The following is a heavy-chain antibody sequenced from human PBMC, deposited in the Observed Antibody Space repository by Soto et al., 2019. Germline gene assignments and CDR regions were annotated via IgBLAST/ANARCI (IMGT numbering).Heavy chain of an antibody. D-gene: IGHD3-22*01. CDR3: AKRLYDSSGYPVGLEV. Sequence: PSETLSLTCTVSGDSISRSSHYWVWIRQPPGKGPEWIGSIYYSGTTYYNPSLKSRVTISIDTSKNQFSLKLSSMTAADTAVYYCAKRLYDSSGYPVGLEVWGQGTTVTVFS. CDR2: IYYSGTT. CDR1: GDSISRSSHY. J-gene: IGHJ6*02. V-gene: IGHV4-39*01.